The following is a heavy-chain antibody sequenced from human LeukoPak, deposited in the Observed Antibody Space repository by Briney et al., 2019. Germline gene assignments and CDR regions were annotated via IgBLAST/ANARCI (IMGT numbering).Heavy chain of an antibody. J-gene: IGHJ4*02. CDR3: VRALHGWYSGYFDY. D-gene: IGHD6-19*01. CDR1: GFTFSSHW. V-gene: IGHV3-74*01. CDR2: INSDGSSI. Sequence: GGSLRLSCAASGFTFSSHWMHWVRQAPGKGLVWVSRINSDGSSIGYADSVKGRFTISRDNAKNTLYLQMNSLRAEDTAVYYCVRALHGWYSGYFDYWGQGTLVTVSS.